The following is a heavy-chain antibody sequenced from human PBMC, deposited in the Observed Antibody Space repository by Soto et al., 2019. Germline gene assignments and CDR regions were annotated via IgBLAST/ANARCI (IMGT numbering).Heavy chain of an antibody. D-gene: IGHD6-13*01. CDR1: GDTLFTNGVA. J-gene: IGHJ3*01. V-gene: IGHV6-1*01. Sequence: QVQLQQSGPGLVKPSQTLSLTCAISGDTLFTNGVAWNWIRLSPSRGLEWLGRTIYRSGWSNDYVTSLQGRITIDPDTSKNQFSLQLTSVTPEDTAVHFCARGRHSTFDFWGQGTVVTVSS. CDR3: ARGRHSTFDF. CDR2: TIYRSGWSN.